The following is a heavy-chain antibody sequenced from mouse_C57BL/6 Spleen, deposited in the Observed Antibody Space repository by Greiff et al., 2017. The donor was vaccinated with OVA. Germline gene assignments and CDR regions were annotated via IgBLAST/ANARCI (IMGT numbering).Heavy chain of an antibody. J-gene: IGHJ2*01. D-gene: IGHD2-4*01. CDR1: GYTFTDYY. V-gene: IGHV1-26*01. CDR2: INPNNGGT. Sequence: EVQLQQSGPELVKPGASVKISCKASGYTFTDYYMNWVKQSHGKSLEWIGDINPNNGGTSYNQKFKGKATLTVDKSSSTAYMELRSLTSEDSAVYYCARRGDYDFDYWGQGTTLTVSS. CDR3: ARRGDYDFDY.